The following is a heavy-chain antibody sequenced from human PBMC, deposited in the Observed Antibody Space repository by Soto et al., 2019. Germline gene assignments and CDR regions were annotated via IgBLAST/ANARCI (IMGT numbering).Heavy chain of an antibody. D-gene: IGHD3-22*01. CDR3: ARGKYYYDSSGYSPGVLDY. CDR1: GGTFTTYP. CDR2: INPIFGTT. V-gene: IGHV1-69*01. Sequence: QVQLVQSGAEVKKPGSSVRVSCKASGGTFTTYPITWVRQAPGQGLEWMGGINPIFGTTKYAQNFQRRLTITAGGSPGTAYLELSSLRSEDTAVYYCARGKYYYDSSGYSPGVLDYWGQGTLVTVSS. J-gene: IGHJ4*02.